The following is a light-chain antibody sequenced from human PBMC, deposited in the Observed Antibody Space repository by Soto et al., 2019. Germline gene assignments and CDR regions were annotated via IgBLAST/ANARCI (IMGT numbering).Light chain of an antibody. J-gene: IGKJ3*01. CDR3: QQTNRFPRT. Sequence: DIQMTQSPSSVSASVGDRVTITCRASQGIDSWLAWYQQKPGKAPKLLIYAASNLQSGVPSRFSGSGSGIDFTLTISNLQPEDLATYYCQQTNRFPRTFGPGTKVDIK. CDR2: AAS. V-gene: IGKV1-12*01. CDR1: QGIDSW.